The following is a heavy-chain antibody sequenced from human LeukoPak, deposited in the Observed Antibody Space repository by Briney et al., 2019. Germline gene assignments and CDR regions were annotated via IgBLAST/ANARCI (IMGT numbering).Heavy chain of an antibody. V-gene: IGHV3-48*04. CDR2: ISSSSSTK. CDR3: AREGEGEYYYDSSGYYPWYFDY. Sequence: GGSLRLSCEASGFTFSDYGMYWVRQAPGKGLEWVADISSSSSTKFYADSVKGRFTISRDNAKNSLYLQMNSLRAEDTAVYYCAREGEGEYYYDSSGYYPWYFDYWGQGTLVTVSS. D-gene: IGHD3-22*01. J-gene: IGHJ4*02. CDR1: GFTFSDYG.